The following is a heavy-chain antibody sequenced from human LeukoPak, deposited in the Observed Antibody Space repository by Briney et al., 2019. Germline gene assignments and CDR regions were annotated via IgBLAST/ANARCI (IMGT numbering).Heavy chain of an antibody. J-gene: IGHJ4*02. CDR2: IKQDGSEK. CDR1: GFTFSSYW. Sequence: GGSLRLSCAASGFTFSSYWMSWVRQAPGKGLEWVANIKQDGSEKYYVDSVKGRFTISRDNAKNSLYLQMNSLRAEDTAVYYCARDLDSSSWLHFDYWGQGTLVTVSS. CDR3: ARDLDSSSWLHFDY. V-gene: IGHV3-7*01. D-gene: IGHD6-13*01.